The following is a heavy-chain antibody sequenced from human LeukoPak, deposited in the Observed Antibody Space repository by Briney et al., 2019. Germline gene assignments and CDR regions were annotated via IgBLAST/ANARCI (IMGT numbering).Heavy chain of an antibody. Sequence: SETLSLTCAVSGGSISSSNWWSWVRQPPGKGLEWIGEIYHSGSTNYNPSLKSRVTISVDKSKNQFSLKLSSVTAADTVVYYCARDHLTFTYYYDSSAPESAFDIWGQGTMVTVSS. CDR1: GGSISSSNW. D-gene: IGHD3-22*01. V-gene: IGHV4-4*02. CDR3: ARDHLTFTYYYDSSAPESAFDI. J-gene: IGHJ3*02. CDR2: IYHSGST.